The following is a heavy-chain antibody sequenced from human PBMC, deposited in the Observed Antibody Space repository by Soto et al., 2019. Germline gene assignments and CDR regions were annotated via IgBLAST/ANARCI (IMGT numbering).Heavy chain of an antibody. CDR1: GFTFSSYA. D-gene: IGHD3-3*01. Sequence: EVQLLEPGGGLVQPGGSLRLSCAASGFTFSSYAMSWVRQAPGKGLEWVSAISGSGGSTYYADSVKGRFTISRDNSKNTLYLQMNSRRAEDTAVYYCAKDQNYDFWSGYYSDYWGQGTLVTVSS. CDR2: ISGSGGST. J-gene: IGHJ4*02. V-gene: IGHV3-23*01. CDR3: AKDQNYDFWSGYYSDY.